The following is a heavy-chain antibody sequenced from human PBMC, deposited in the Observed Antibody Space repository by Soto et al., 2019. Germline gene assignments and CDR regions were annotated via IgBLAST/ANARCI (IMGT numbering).Heavy chain of an antibody. CDR1: GDSVSSNSAV. CDR2: TYFRSKWYT. V-gene: IGHV6-1*01. Sequence: SQTLSLTCAISGDSVSSNSAVWNWIRQSPSRGLEWLGRTYFRSKWYTDYAESVKSRITITKDTSKNQVVLTMTNMDPMDTGTYYCAHKGPEDWPLDYWGQGTLVTVSS. J-gene: IGHJ4*02. CDR3: AHKGPEDWPLDY. D-gene: IGHD3-9*01.